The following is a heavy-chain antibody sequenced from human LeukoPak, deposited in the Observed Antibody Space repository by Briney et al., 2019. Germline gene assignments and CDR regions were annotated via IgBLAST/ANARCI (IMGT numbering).Heavy chain of an antibody. CDR1: GGTFSNYG. D-gene: IGHD3-22*01. J-gene: IGHJ4*02. Sequence: ASVTVSCKASGGTFSNYGISWVRQAPGQGLEWMGGIIPIFGTANYAQKFQGRVTITADESTSTAYMELSSLRSEDTAVYYCARGRGGAYYYDSSGYYYFDYWGQGTLVTVSS. V-gene: IGHV1-69*13. CDR2: IIPIFGTA. CDR3: ARGRGGAYYYDSSGYYYFDY.